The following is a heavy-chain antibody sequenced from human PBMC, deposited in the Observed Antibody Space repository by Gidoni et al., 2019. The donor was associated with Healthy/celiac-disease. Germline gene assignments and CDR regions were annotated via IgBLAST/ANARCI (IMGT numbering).Heavy chain of an antibody. V-gene: IGHV1-24*01. CDR1: GYTLTELS. J-gene: IGHJ2*01. D-gene: IGHD3-22*01. CDR2: FDPEDGET. Sequence: QVQLVQSGAEVKKPGASVKVSCKVSGYTLTELSMHWVRQAPGKGLEWMGGFDPEDGETSYAQKFQGRVTMPEDTSTDTAYMELSSLRSEDTAEYYCATPWSSSGYYFGGYFELWGRGTLVTVSS. CDR3: ATPWSSSGYYFGGYFEL.